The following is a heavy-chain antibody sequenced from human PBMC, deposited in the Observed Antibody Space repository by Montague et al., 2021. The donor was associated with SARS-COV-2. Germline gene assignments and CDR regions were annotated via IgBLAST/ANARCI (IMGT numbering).Heavy chain of an antibody. CDR2: IYYNGST. V-gene: IGHV4-59*01. Sequence: SETLSLTCTVSGGSISSYYWSWIRQPPGKGLEWIGYIYYNGSTNYNPSLKSRVIMSVDTSKNQFSLRLSSVTTADTAVYHCASSGFSIGWADPHWYFDVWGHGTLVTVSS. CDR3: ASSGFSIGWADPHWYFDV. D-gene: IGHD6-19*01. J-gene: IGHJ2*01. CDR1: GGSISSYY.